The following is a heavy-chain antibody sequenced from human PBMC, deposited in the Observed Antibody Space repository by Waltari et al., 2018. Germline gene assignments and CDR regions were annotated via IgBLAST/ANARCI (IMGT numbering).Heavy chain of an antibody. V-gene: IGHV3-23*01. D-gene: IGHD5-12*01. CDR2: SSSGGGST. CDR3: AKGAYSGYNLYWYFDF. Sequence: EVQLLESGGGLVQPGGSLRLSCAASGFTFSSYAMSWVRQAPGGGLGWVSGSSSGGGSTYYAVSVKGRFTISRDSSKNTLYLQMHSLRAEDTAVYYCAKGAYSGYNLYWYFDFWGRGTLVTVSS. CDR1: GFTFSSYA. J-gene: IGHJ2*01.